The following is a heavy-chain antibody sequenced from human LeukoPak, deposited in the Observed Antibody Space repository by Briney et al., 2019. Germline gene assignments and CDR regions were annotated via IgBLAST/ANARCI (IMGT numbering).Heavy chain of an antibody. D-gene: IGHD7-27*01. Sequence: SETLSLTCTVSGGSISNYYWSWIRQPAGKGLEWIGRIYTSGSTNYNPPLKSRVTISVDTSKNQFSLKLSSVTAADTAVYYCARDYGLGRLDYWGQGTLVTVSS. CDR1: GGSISNYY. CDR3: ARDYGLGRLDY. V-gene: IGHV4-4*07. CDR2: IYTSGST. J-gene: IGHJ4*02.